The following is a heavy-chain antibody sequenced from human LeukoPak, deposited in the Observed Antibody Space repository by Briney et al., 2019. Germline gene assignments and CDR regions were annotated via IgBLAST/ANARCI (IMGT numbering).Heavy chain of an antibody. Sequence: KSGGSLRLSCAASGFTFSDYGMNWVRQAPGQGLEWVSSISSRTGHIFFADSVKGRFTISRDNAKNSLYLQMNSLRAEDTAVYYCASGVTTVTYANYFDYWGQGTLVTVSS. V-gene: IGHV3-21*04. CDR3: ASGVTTVTYANYFDY. CDR1: GFTFSDYG. D-gene: IGHD4-17*01. CDR2: ISSRTGHI. J-gene: IGHJ4*02.